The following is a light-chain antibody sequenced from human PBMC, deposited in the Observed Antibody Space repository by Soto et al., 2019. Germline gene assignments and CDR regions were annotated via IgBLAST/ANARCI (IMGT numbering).Light chain of an antibody. V-gene: IGKV3-20*01. J-gene: IGKJ4*01. CDR3: QQYVTSLT. CDR2: DAS. Sequence: EIVLTQSPATLSLSPGERATLSCRASQSVSSYLAWYQQKPGQAPRLLIYDASNRATGIPDRFSGSGSGTDFTLTISRLEPEDFAVYYCQQYVTSLTFGGGTKVDIK. CDR1: QSVSSY.